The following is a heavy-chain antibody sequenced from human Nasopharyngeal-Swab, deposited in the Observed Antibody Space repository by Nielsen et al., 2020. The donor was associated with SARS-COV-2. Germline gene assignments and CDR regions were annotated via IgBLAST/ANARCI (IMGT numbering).Heavy chain of an antibody. CDR3: AKPAGLTTVTTVDY. CDR1: GFSFSSYA. CDR2: ISGSGVST. V-gene: IGHV3-23*01. J-gene: IGHJ4*02. Sequence: GGSLRLSCAASGFSFSSYAMSWVRQAPGKGLEWVSAISGSGVSTYYADSVKGRFTISRDNSKNTLYLQMNSLRAEDTAVYYCAKPAGLTTVTTVDYWGQGTRVTVSS. D-gene: IGHD4-17*01.